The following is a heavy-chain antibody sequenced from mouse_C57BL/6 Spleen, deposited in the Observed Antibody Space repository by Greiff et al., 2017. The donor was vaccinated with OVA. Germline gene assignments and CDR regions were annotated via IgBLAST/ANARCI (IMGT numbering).Heavy chain of an antibody. CDR1: GYTFTDYE. Sequence: QVQLKQSGAELVRPGASVTLSCKASGYTFTDYEMHWVKQTPVHGLEWIGAIDPETGGTAYNQKFKGKAILTADKSSSTAYMELRSLTSEDSAVYYCTRRGTARLYAMDYWGQGTSVTVSS. J-gene: IGHJ4*01. D-gene: IGHD1-2*01. CDR3: TRRGTARLYAMDY. CDR2: IDPETGGT. V-gene: IGHV1-15*01.